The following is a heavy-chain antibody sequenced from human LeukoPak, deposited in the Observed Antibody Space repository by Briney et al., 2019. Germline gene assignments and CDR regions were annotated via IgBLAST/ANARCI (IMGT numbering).Heavy chain of an antibody. Sequence: GGSLRLSCAASGFIFSIYGMHWVRQAPGKGLGGVAFILYDGSNTYYADSVKGRFTSSRDNSKNTLYLQMNSLRAEDTAVYYCAKVGSGSYPNYYYYYMDVWGKGTTVAVS. CDR2: ILYDGSNT. V-gene: IGHV3-30*02. J-gene: IGHJ6*03. CDR1: GFIFSIYG. D-gene: IGHD1-26*01. CDR3: AKVGSGSYPNYYYYYMDV.